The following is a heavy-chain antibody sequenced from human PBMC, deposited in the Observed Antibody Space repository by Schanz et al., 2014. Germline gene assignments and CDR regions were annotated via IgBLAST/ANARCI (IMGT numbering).Heavy chain of an antibody. CDR3: AKDLYNYGIFDS. Sequence: QAQLVESGGGVVQPGGSLRLSCAASRFAFSNCGMHWVRQAPGKGLEWVSTIYSSGSTYYADSVRGRFTISRDNSMNTVYLQMNSLRSDDAAVYYCAKDLYNYGIFDSWGQGTLVTGSS. CDR2: IYSSGST. V-gene: IGHV3-NL1*01. J-gene: IGHJ5*01. D-gene: IGHD3-16*01. CDR1: RFAFSNCG.